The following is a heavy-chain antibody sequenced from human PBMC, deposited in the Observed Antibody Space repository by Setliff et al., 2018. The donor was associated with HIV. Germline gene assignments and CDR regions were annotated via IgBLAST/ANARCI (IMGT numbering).Heavy chain of an antibody. CDR3: ARGRIQLWLRSFSYYFDY. CDR2: INHSRST. V-gene: IGHV4-34*01. J-gene: IGHJ4*02. D-gene: IGHD5-18*01. CDR1: GGSFSCYY. Sequence: KSSETLSLTCVVYGGSFSCYYWSWIRQPPGKGLEWIGEINHSRSTSYNPSLKSRVTISVDTSKIQFSLKLSAVTAAYTAVYYCARGRIQLWLRSFSYYFDYWGQGTLVTVSS.